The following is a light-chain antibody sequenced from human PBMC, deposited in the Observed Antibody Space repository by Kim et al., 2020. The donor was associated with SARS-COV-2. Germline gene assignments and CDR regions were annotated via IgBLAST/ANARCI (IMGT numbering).Light chain of an antibody. CDR3: SSYTSSSTLV. CDR1: SSDVAVYNS. CDR2: DVI. Sequence: GQSITISSTGTSSDVAVYNSVSWYQQHPGKAPKRMIYDVINRPSGVSNRFSGSKSDNTASLTISGLQAEDEADDYCSSYTSSSTLVFGGGTQRTVL. J-gene: IGLJ2*01. V-gene: IGLV2-14*03.